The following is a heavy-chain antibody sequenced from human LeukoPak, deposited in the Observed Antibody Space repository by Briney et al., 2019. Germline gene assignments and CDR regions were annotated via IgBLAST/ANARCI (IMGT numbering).Heavy chain of an antibody. CDR1: GFTFSSYA. D-gene: IGHD3-10*01. V-gene: IGHV3-23*01. J-gene: IGHJ4*02. Sequence: GGSLRLSCAASGFTFSSYAMSWVRQAPGKGLAWVSTISGSGGGTYYADSVKGRFTISRDNSKNTLYLQMNSLRAEDTAVFYCGKLFYSSGMYHFDYWGQGTLVTVPS. CDR2: ISGSGGGT. CDR3: GKLFYSSGMYHFDY.